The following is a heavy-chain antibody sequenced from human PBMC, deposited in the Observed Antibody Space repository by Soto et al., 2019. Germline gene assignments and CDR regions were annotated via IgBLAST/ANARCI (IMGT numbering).Heavy chain of an antibody. J-gene: IGHJ4*02. V-gene: IGHV4-31*03. CDR3: ARGYYDSSGYPTDFDY. Sequence: QVQLQESGPGLVKPSQTLSLTCTVSGGSISSGGYYWSWIRQHPGKGLEWIGYIYYSGSTYYNPSLKSRVTISVDTSKNQFSLKLSSVTAADTAVYYCARGYYDSSGYPTDFDYWGQGTLVTVSS. CDR2: IYYSGST. D-gene: IGHD3-22*01. CDR1: GGSISSGGYY.